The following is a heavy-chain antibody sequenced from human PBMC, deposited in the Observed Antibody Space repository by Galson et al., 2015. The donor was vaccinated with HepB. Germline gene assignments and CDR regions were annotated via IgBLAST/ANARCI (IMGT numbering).Heavy chain of an antibody. J-gene: IGHJ4*02. Sequence: SETLSLTCAVYGGSFSGYYWSWIRQPPGKGLEWIGEINHSGSTNYNPSLKSRVTISVDTSKNQFSLKLSSVTAADTAVYYCARGSGYSYVLFDHWGQGTLVTVSS. V-gene: IGHV4-34*01. CDR3: ARGSGYSYVLFDH. CDR1: GGSFSGYY. CDR2: INHSGST. D-gene: IGHD5-18*01.